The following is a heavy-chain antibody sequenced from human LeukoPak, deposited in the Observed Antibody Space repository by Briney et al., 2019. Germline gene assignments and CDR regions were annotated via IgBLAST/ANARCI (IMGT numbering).Heavy chain of an antibody. V-gene: IGHV1-46*01. CDR3: ARDYRKRHYYDSSGPFDY. D-gene: IGHD3-22*01. J-gene: IGHJ4*02. CDR1: GYTFTSYY. Sequence: GASVKVSCKASGYTFTSYYMHWVRQAPGQGLEWMGIINPSGGSTSYAQKFQGRVTMTRDTSTSTVYMELSSLRSEDTAVYYCARDYRKRHYYDSSGPFDYWGQGTPVTVSS. CDR2: INPSGGST.